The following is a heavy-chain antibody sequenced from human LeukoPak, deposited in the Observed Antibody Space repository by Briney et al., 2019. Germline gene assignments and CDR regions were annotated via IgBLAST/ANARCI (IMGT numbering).Heavy chain of an antibody. CDR2: ISSSSSYI. CDR3: ARDLGYYYDSSGEGY. D-gene: IGHD3-22*01. J-gene: IGHJ4*02. V-gene: IGHV3-21*01. CDR1: GFTFSSYS. Sequence: GRSLRLSCAASGFTFSSYSMNWVRQAPGKGLEWVSSISSSSSYIYYADSVKGRFTISRDNAKNSLYLQMNSLRAEDTAVYYCARDLGYYYDSSGEGYWGQGTLVTVSS.